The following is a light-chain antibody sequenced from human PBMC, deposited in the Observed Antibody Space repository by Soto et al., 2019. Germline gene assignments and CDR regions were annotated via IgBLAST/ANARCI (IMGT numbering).Light chain of an antibody. V-gene: IGLV2-11*01. CDR1: SSDVGVYKY. J-gene: IGLJ1*01. CDR2: DVS. CDR3: CSYAGDYTFV. Sequence: QSALIQPRSVSGSPGQSVTISCTGTSSDVGVYKYVSWYRQHPGKAPKLMIYDVSTRPSGVPDRFSGSKSGNTASLTISGRQAEDEADYYCCSYAGDYTFVFGSGTKLTVL.